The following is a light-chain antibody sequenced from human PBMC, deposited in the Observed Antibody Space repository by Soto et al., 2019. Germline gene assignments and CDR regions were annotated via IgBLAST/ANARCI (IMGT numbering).Light chain of an antibody. Sequence: EIVLTQSPGTLSLSPGERATLSCRASQSVSSSFLAWYQQKPGQAPRLLIYGASSRATGIPDRFSGSWSGTDFTLTISRLEPEDFAVYYCHQYGSSPATFGQGTKVEIK. CDR3: HQYGSSPAT. J-gene: IGKJ1*01. CDR2: GAS. CDR1: QSVSSSF. V-gene: IGKV3-20*01.